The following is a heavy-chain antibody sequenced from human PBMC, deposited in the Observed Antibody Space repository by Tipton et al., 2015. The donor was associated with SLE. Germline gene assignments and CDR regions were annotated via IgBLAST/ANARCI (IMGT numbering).Heavy chain of an antibody. CDR1: GFTFSSYE. V-gene: IGHV3-48*03. J-gene: IGHJ3*02. CDR2: ISSSGSTI. D-gene: IGHD2-2*01. CDR3: APLGGYCSSTSCYDAFDI. Sequence: SLRLSCAASGFTFSSYEMNWVRQAPGKGLEWVSYISSSGSTIYYADSVKGRFTISRDNAKNSLYLQMNSLRAEDTAVYYCAPLGGYCSSTSCYDAFDILGQGTMVTVSS.